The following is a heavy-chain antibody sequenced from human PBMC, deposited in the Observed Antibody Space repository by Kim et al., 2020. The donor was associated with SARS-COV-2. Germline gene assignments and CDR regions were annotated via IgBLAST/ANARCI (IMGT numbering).Heavy chain of an antibody. CDR3: ARDLRAAAGYNWFDP. V-gene: IGHV7-4-1*02. CDR1: GYTFTSYA. J-gene: IGHJ5*02. CDR2: IYTNTGNP. D-gene: IGHD6-13*01. Sequence: ASVKVSCKASGYTFTSYAMNWVRQAPGQGLEWMGWIYTNTGNPTYAQGFTGRFVFSLDTSVSTAYLQISSLKAEDTAVYYCARDLRAAAGYNWFDPWGQGTLVTVSS.